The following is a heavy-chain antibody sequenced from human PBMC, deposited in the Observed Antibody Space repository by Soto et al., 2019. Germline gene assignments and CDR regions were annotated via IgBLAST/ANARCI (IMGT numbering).Heavy chain of an antibody. J-gene: IGHJ4*02. CDR3: ARESYSYGYY. D-gene: IGHD5-18*01. Sequence: PGGSLRLSCAASGFTFSNYALHWVRQAPGKGLEWVAVISYDGSSTSYADSVKGRFTISRDNAKNTLYLQMNSLRAEDTAVYYCARESYSYGYYWGQGTLVTVSS. CDR2: ISYDGSST. CDR1: GFTFSNYA. V-gene: IGHV3-30*04.